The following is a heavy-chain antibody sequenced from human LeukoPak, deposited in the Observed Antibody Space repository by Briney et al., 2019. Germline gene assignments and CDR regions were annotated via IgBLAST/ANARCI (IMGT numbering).Heavy chain of an antibody. J-gene: IGHJ4*02. CDR2: INPDGGGT. V-gene: IGHV1-46*01. D-gene: IGHD2-15*01. CDR3: ARETVVVADANYFDY. CDR1: GYTFTNYY. Sequence: ASVKVSCKASGYTFTNYYMHWVRQAPGRGLEWMGIINPDGGGTTYAQKFQGRVAMTRDTSTSTYYMELTSLRSDDTAVYYCARETVVVADANYFDYWGQGTLVTVSS.